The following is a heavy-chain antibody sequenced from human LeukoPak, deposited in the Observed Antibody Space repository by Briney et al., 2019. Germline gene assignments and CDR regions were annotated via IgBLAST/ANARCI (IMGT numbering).Heavy chain of an antibody. J-gene: IGHJ3*01. V-gene: IGHV1-8*01. D-gene: IGHD3-22*01. Sequence: ASLKVSCAASGYTFNTYNISWVRQATGQGFEWMGCMNPNSGNTGYAQKFQGRITMTRNTSISTAYMELSSLRSEDTAVYYCARGDRIVDAFDFWGQGTMVTVSS. CDR1: GYTFNTYN. CDR3: ARGDRIVDAFDF. CDR2: MNPNSGNT.